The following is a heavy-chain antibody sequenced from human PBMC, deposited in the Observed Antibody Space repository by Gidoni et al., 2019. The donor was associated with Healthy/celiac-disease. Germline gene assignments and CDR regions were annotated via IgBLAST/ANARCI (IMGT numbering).Heavy chain of an antibody. CDR3: AIGGELWQNYYYYGMDV. Sequence: EVQLLESGGGLVRPGGCLSLSCAASGLTFTGHAMSWVRQAPGKGLEWGSAISGSGGSTYYADSVKGRFTISRDNSKNTLYLQMNSLRAEDTAVYYCAIGGELWQNYYYYGMDVWGQGTTVTVSS. J-gene: IGHJ6*02. D-gene: IGHD1-7*01. CDR1: GLTFTGHA. V-gene: IGHV3-23*01. CDR2: ISGSGGST.